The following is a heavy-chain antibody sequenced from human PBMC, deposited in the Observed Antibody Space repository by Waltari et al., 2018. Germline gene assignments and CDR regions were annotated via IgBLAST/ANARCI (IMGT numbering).Heavy chain of an antibody. Sequence: QVQLVQSGAEVKKPGSSVKVSCKASGGTFSSYTISWVRQGPGQGLEWMGRIIPILGIANYAQKYQGRVTMTADKSTSTAYMELSSRRSDDTAVYYCARALGYDSYYFDYWGQGTLVTVSS. J-gene: IGHJ4*02. CDR3: ARALGYDSYYFDY. CDR1: GGTFSSYT. D-gene: IGHD3-3*01. V-gene: IGHV1-69*02. CDR2: IIPILGIA.